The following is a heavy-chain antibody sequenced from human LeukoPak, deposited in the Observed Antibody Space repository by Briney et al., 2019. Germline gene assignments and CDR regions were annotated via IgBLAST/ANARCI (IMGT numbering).Heavy chain of an antibody. CDR2: ISAYNSNT. V-gene: IGHV1-18*01. CDR3: ARRGGKNYGDYVLYYYYMDV. Sequence: GASVKVSCKASGYTFTSYGISWVRQAPGQGLEWMGWISAYNSNTNYTQKLQGRVTMTTDTSTSTAYIELRRLRSEETAVYYRARRGGKNYGDYVLYYYYMDVWGKGTTVTVSS. D-gene: IGHD4-17*01. CDR1: GYTFTSYG. J-gene: IGHJ6*03.